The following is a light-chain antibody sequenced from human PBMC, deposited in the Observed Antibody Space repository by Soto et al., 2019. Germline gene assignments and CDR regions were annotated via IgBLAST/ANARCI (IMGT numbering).Light chain of an antibody. Sequence: QSALTQPASLSGSPGQSITISCTGTSSDVGSYNLVSWYQQHPGKAPKLMIYEGTKRPSGVPNRFSGSKSGNTASLTISGPQADDEADYYCCSYSRTSTLLFGGGTKLTVL. CDR3: CSYSRTSTLL. V-gene: IGLV2-23*01. J-gene: IGLJ2*01. CDR2: EGT. CDR1: SSDVGSYNL.